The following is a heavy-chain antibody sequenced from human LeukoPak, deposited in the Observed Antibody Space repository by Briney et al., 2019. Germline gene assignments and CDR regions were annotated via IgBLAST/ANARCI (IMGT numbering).Heavy chain of an antibody. J-gene: IGHJ4*02. CDR1: GFTFNSYA. V-gene: IGHV3-30*04. CDR3: ARRSSGWYGYYFDY. Sequence: GGSLRLSCAASGFTFNSYAMHWVRQAPGKGLEWVAVIPYDGSNKYYADSVKGRFTISRDNSKNTLYLQMNSLRAEDTAVYYCARRSSGWYGYYFDYWGQGTLVTVSS. D-gene: IGHD6-19*01. CDR2: IPYDGSNK.